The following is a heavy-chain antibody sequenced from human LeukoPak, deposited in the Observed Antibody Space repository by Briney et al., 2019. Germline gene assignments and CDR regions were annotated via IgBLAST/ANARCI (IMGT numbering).Heavy chain of an antibody. J-gene: IGHJ6*03. CDR2: ISGSGGST. CDR1: GFTLRSYA. V-gene: IGHV3-23*01. Sequence: GGSLRLSCAASGFTLRSYAMNWVRQAPGKGLEWVSTISGSGGSTYYADSVKGRFTISKDSSKNTLYVQMNSLRAEDTAIYYCVKGSPGLYYYMDVWGRGTTVTVSS. CDR3: VKGSPGLYYYMDV.